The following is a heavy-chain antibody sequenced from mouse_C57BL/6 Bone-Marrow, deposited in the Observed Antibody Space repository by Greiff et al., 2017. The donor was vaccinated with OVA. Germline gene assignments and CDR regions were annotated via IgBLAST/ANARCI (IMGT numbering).Heavy chain of an antibody. CDR1: GFSLSTFGMG. J-gene: IGHJ1*03. CDR3: ARLYYHVYFDV. D-gene: IGHD1-1*01. V-gene: IGHV8-8*01. CDR2: FWWGGDK. Sequence: QVTLKVSGPGILQPSQTLSLPCSFSGFSLSTFGMGVGWIRQPSGKGLEWLAHFWWGGDKYYNHALKSRLTHSKDTSKNQVFLKIANVDTADTARYYCARLYYHVYFDVWGTGTTVTVSS.